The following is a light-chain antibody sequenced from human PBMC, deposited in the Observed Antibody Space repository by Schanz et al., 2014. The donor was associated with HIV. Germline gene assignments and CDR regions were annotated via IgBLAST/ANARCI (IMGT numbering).Light chain of an antibody. J-gene: IGKJ1*01. CDR3: QQYSSSPRT. CDR2: GAS. V-gene: IGKV3-20*01. Sequence: ETVMTQSPATLSVSPGERATLSCTASQSVSNNLAWYQQKLGQAPRLLIYGASSRAAGIPDRFSGSGSGTDFTLTINRLEPEDFAVYYCQQYSSSPRTFGQGTKVEIK. CDR1: QSVSNN.